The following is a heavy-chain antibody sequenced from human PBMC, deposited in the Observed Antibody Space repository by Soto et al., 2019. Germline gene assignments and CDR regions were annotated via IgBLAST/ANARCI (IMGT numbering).Heavy chain of an antibody. D-gene: IGHD5-18*01. CDR3: ATLNSFGSDY. CDR2: IYSDGSSP. CDR1: GFTFSRFW. J-gene: IGHJ4*02. V-gene: IGHV3-74*03. Sequence: VQLVESGGGLVQPGGSLRLSCAASGFTFSRFWMHWVRQAPGKGLVWVSRIYSDGSSPMYADSVKGRFTISRDNAKSTLYLQMNSLRAEDTAVYYCATLNSFGSDYWGQGTLVTVSS.